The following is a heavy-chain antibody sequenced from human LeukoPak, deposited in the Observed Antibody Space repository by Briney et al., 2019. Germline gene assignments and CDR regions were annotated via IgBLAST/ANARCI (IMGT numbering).Heavy chain of an antibody. D-gene: IGHD2-15*01. CDR3: ARDHCSGGSCSFDY. Sequence: SVKVSCKASGGTFTSYAISWVRQAPGQGLEWMGGIIPIFGTANYAQKFQGRVTITADESTSTAYMELSSLRSEDTAVYYCARDHCSGGSCSFDYWGQGTLVTVSS. CDR1: GGTFTSYA. V-gene: IGHV1-69*01. CDR2: IIPIFGTA. J-gene: IGHJ4*02.